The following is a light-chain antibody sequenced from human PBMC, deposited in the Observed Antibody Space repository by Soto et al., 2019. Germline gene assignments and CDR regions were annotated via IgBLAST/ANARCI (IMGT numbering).Light chain of an antibody. Sequence: DIQMTQSPSSVSASVDVRVTITCLASQEISNWSAWYQQKPGKAPKLLIFGASSLQSGVPSRFSDSGSGTHFTLTLPSLQPEDFTPYYCQHSITFPVTFGQGTRLES. J-gene: IGKJ5*01. CDR2: GAS. CDR1: QEISNW. V-gene: IGKV1-12*01. CDR3: QHSITFPVT.